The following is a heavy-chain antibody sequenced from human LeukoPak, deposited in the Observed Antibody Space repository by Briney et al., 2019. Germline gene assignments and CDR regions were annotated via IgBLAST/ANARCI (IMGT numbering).Heavy chain of an antibody. D-gene: IGHD3-10*01. Sequence: PGGSLRLSCAASGFTFSIYEMNWVRQAPGKGLEWISYISSSGSTIKYADSVKGRFTISRDNAKNSLYLQMNSLRAEDTAVYYCARERYGSGSNWFDPWGQGTLVTVSS. V-gene: IGHV3-48*03. J-gene: IGHJ5*02. CDR3: ARERYGSGSNWFDP. CDR2: ISSSGSTI. CDR1: GFTFSIYE.